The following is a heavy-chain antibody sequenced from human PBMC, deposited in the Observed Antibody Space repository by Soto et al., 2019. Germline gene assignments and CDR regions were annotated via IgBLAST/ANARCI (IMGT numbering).Heavy chain of an antibody. CDR2: ISSTSSVI. CDR3: LRGGRGYTRDDVLDA. V-gene: IGHV3-21*06. J-gene: IGHJ3*01. Sequence: EVQLVESGGGLVKPGGSLRLSCVDSGFTFRSYSMNWVRQAPGKGLEWVASISSTSSVIWYADSLKGRFTSSRDNAKNSLFLQMDSRRADDTAVYYCLRGGRGYTRDDVLDAWGHGTMVTVSS. D-gene: IGHD2-2*02. CDR1: GFTFRSYS.